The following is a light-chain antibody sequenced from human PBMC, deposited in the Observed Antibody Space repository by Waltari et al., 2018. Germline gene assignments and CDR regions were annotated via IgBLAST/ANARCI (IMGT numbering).Light chain of an antibody. CDR1: QSLLHGNGYIY. CDR3: MPALPAPWP. V-gene: IGKV2-28*01. CDR2: FAS. J-gene: IGKJ1*01. Sequence: QSLLHGNGYIYLDWYLQKQGQAPQILISFASNRASGVPDRFSASGSGKDVTLNISRVEGEDVWVYYCMPALPAPWPFGQGTKVEI.